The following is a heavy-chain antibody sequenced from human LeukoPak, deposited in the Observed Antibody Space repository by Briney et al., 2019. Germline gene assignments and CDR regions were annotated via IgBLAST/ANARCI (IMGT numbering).Heavy chain of an antibody. Sequence: ASVEVSCKASGGTFSSYAISWVRQAPGQGLEWMGGIIPIFGTANYAQKFQGRVTITADESTSTAYMELSSLRSEDTAVYYCARGPLPNYYDSSGYYTLFDYWGQGTLVTVSS. J-gene: IGHJ4*02. D-gene: IGHD3-22*01. V-gene: IGHV1-69*13. CDR2: IIPIFGTA. CDR3: ARGPLPNYYDSSGYYTLFDY. CDR1: GGTFSSYA.